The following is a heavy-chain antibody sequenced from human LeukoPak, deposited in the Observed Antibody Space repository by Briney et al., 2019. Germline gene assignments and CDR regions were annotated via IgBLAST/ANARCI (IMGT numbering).Heavy chain of an antibody. CDR2: ISYDGSDK. Sequence: GGSLRLSCAASGFTFSSYAMHWVRQAPGKGLEWVAVISYDGSDKYYADSVKGRFTISRDNSKNTLHLQMNSLRAEDAAVYYCARGVNYYYYYGMDVWGQGTTVTVSS. CDR1: GFTFSSYA. CDR3: ARGVNYYYYYGMDV. J-gene: IGHJ6*02. V-gene: IGHV3-30*04.